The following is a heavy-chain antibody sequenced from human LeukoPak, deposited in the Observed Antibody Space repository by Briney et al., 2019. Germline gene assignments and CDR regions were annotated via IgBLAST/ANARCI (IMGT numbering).Heavy chain of an antibody. CDR1: GGTFSSYA. CDR2: INPNSDGT. V-gene: IGHV1-2*02. Sequence: GASVKVSCKASGGTFSSYAISWVRQAPGQGLEWMGWINPNSDGTIYAQKFQGRVTMTRDTSIRTVYMELSRLRSDDTAVYYCARARWDRARYFDYWGQGTLVTVSS. D-gene: IGHD1-26*01. CDR3: ARARWDRARYFDY. J-gene: IGHJ4*02.